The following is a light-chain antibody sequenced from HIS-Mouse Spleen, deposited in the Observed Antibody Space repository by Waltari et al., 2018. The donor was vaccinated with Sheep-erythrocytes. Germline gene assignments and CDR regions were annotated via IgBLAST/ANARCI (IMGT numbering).Light chain of an antibody. Sequence: QSVLTQPPSVSGAPGQRVTISCTGSSSNIGAGYDVHWYQQLPGTAPKLLIYGNSTRPAGVPDRFSGSNSGTSASLAITGLQAEDEADYYCQSYDSRLSGWVFGGGTKLTVL. CDR2: GNS. V-gene: IGLV1-40*01. CDR1: SSNIGAGYD. J-gene: IGLJ3*02. CDR3: QSYDSRLSGWV.